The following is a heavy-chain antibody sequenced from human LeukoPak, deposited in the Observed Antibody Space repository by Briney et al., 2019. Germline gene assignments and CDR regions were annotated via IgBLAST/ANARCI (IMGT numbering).Heavy chain of an antibody. CDR2: INPNSGFT. CDR1: GYTFTGYY. D-gene: IGHD6-19*01. J-gene: IGHJ4*02. CDR3: ARGQTSGWYINNFDY. Sequence: ASVKVSCKASGYTFTGYYMHWVRQAPGQGLEWMGWINPNSGFTNYAQNFQGRVTMTRDTSISTAYMELSRLKSDDMAVYYCARGQTSGWYINNFDYWGQGTLVTVSS. V-gene: IGHV1-2*02.